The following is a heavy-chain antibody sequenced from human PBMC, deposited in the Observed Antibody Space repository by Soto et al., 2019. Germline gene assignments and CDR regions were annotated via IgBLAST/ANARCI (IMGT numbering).Heavy chain of an antibody. J-gene: IGHJ6*03. V-gene: IGHV4-34*01. D-gene: IGHD6-19*01. Sequence: SETLSLTCAVYGGSFSGYYWSWIRQPPGKGLEWIGKINHSGSTNYNPSLKSRVTISVDTSKNQFSLKLSSVTAADTAVYYCARVGISRGWSVYYYYMDVWGKGTTVTVSS. CDR3: ARVGISRGWSVYYYYMDV. CDR1: GGSFSGYY. CDR2: INHSGST.